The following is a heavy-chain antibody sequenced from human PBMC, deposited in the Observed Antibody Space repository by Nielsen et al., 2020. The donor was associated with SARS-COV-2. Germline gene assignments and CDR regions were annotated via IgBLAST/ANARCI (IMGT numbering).Heavy chain of an antibody. V-gene: IGHV3-9*01. CDR1: GFTFDDYA. D-gene: IGHD4-17*01. CDR3: AKDIFGDYGDLNWFDP. Sequence: SLKISCAASGFTFDDYAMHWVRQAPGKGLEWVSGISWNSGSIGYADSVKGRFTISRDNAKNSLYLQMNSLRAEDTALYYCAKDIFGDYGDLNWFDPWGQGTLVTVSS. CDR2: ISWNSGSI. J-gene: IGHJ5*02.